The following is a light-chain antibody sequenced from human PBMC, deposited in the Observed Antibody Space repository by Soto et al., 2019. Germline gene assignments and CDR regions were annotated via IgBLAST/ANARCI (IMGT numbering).Light chain of an antibody. Sequence: QLVLTQSPSASASLVAAVKLTCTRTSEQSSYAIAWHQQHPEKGPRYLMNLNGDGSHSKGDGIPDRFSGSSSGAERYLTISSLQSEDEADYYCQNWGTGIQVFGGGTKLTVL. CDR3: QNWGTGIQV. CDR2: LNGDGSH. V-gene: IGLV4-69*01. CDR1: SEQSSYA. J-gene: IGLJ3*02.